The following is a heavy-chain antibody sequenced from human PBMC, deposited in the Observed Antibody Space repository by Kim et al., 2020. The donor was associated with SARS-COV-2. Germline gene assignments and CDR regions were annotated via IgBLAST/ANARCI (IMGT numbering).Heavy chain of an antibody. CDR1: GFTFSSYS. D-gene: IGHD3-3*01. Sequence: GGSLRLSCAASGFTFSSYSMNWVRQAPGKGLEWVSSISSSSSYIYYADSVKGRFTISRDNAKNSLYLQMNSLRAEDTAVYYCARLDFWSGSNLDYWGQGTLVTVSS. CDR2: ISSSSSYI. V-gene: IGHV3-21*01. CDR3: ARLDFWSGSNLDY. J-gene: IGHJ4*02.